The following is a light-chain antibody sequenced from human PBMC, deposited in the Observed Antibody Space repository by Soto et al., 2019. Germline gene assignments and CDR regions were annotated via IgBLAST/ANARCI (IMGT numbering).Light chain of an antibody. V-gene: IGKV3-15*01. J-gene: IGKJ1*01. CDR1: QTVGSN. CDR3: QQYNTRPQT. Sequence: EVVLTQSPATLSVSPGERDTLSCRASQTVGSNLAWYQHKPGQAPRLLISGASTRATGVPARFSGSGSGTEFALTISGLQSEDFTVYFCQQYNTRPQTFGQGTKVEIK. CDR2: GAS.